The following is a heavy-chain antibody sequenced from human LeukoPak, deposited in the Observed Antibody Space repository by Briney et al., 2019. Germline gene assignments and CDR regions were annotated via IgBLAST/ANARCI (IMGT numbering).Heavy chain of an antibody. CDR3: ARGRFSGPDDY. CDR1: EFSVSSNY. D-gene: IGHD6-19*01. V-gene: IGHV3-53*01. CDR2: IYSGGAT. J-gene: IGHJ4*02. Sequence: PGGSLRLSFAVPEFSVSSNYMNWVRQAPGKGLEWVSVIYSGGATYYADSVRGRFTISRDNSKNMVSLQMTSLGAEDMAVYYCARGRFSGPDDYWGQGTLVTVSS.